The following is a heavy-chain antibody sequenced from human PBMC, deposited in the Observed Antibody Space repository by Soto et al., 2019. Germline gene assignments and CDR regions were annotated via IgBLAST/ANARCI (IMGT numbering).Heavy chain of an antibody. J-gene: IGHJ4*02. D-gene: IGHD5-18*01. V-gene: IGHV4-31*03. Sequence: PSETLSLTCTVSGGSISSCGYYWSWIRQHPGKGLEWIGYIYYSGSTYYNPSLKSRVTISVDTSKNQFSLKLSSVTAADTAVYYCARDSASGDSYGHSWGQGTLVTVSS. CDR3: ARDSASGDSYGHS. CDR1: GGSISSCGYY. CDR2: IYYSGST.